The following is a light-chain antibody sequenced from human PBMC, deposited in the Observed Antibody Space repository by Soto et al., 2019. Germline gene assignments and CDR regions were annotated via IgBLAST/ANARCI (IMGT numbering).Light chain of an antibody. CDR1: QGIRNF. Sequence: DIQMTQSPPSLSASVGDRVTITCRASQGIRNFVAWYQQKPGKAPKLLIYAASTLQSGVPSRFSGSGSGTDFTLTINSLQPEDVAVYYCQQRSNWPPKYTFGQGTKLEIK. CDR3: QQRSNWPPKYT. V-gene: IGKV1-27*01. J-gene: IGKJ2*01. CDR2: AAS.